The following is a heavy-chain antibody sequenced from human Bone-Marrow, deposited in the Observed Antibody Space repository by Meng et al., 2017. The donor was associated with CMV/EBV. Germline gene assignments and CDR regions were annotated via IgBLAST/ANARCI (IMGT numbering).Heavy chain of an antibody. J-gene: IGHJ6*02. CDR1: GYTFTSYG. CDR2: ISAYNGNT. CDR3: ARDSAFNYYDFWSGYYTGGLGIDV. D-gene: IGHD3-3*01. V-gene: IGHV1-18*01. Sequence: ASVKVSCKASGYTFTSYGISWVRQAPGQGLEWMGWISAYNGNTNYAQKLQGRVTMTTDTSTSTAYMELRSLRSDDTAVYYCARDSAFNYYDFWSGYYTGGLGIDVWRQGTTVTVSS.